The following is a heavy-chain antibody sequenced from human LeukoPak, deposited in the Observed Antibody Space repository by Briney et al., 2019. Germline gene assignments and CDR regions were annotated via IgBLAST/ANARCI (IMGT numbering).Heavy chain of an antibody. Sequence: SETLSLTCTVSGYSISSGYYWGWIRQPPGKGLEWIGSISHSGSTYYNPSLKSRVTISVDTSKNQFSLKLRSVTAADTAVYYCARVASRLGWFDPWGQGTLVTVSS. V-gene: IGHV4-38-2*02. CDR1: GYSISSGYY. CDR3: ARVASRLGWFDP. J-gene: IGHJ5*02. D-gene: IGHD6-25*01. CDR2: ISHSGST.